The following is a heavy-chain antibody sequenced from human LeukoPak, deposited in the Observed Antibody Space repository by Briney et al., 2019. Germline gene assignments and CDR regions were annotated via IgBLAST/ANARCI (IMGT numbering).Heavy chain of an antibody. D-gene: IGHD4-17*01. CDR1: GFTINIYA. Sequence: PGGSLRLSCAPSGFTINIYAMTWVRQAPGKGLEWVSSITVNGGGISYADSVKGRFTTSRDNSKNTLYLQMNSLRAEDTAVYYCAKDPNGDYVGAFDGWDQGTRVTVSS. CDR3: AKDPNGDYVGAFDG. J-gene: IGHJ3*01. V-gene: IGHV3-23*01. CDR2: ITVNGGGI.